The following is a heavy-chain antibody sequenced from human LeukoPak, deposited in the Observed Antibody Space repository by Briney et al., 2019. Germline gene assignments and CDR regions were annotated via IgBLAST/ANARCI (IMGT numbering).Heavy chain of an antibody. CDR2: ISGSGGST. V-gene: IGHV3-23*01. CDR1: GFTFSSYA. J-gene: IGHJ4*02. D-gene: IGHD4-17*01. CDR3: AKDGSYRLTTVTYNDY. Sequence: GGSLRLSCAASGFTFSSYAMSWVRQAPGKGLEWVSAISGSGGSTYSADSVKGRFTISRDNSKNTLYLQMNSLRAEDTAVYYCAKDGSYRLTTVTYNDYWGQGTLVTVSS.